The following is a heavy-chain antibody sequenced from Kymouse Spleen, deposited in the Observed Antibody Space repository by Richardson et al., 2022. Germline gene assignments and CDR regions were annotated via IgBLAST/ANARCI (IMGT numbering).Heavy chain of an antibody. J-gene: IGHJ4*02. CDR3: TRLYSSSPEFDY. CDR1: GFTFSGSA. V-gene: IGHV3-73*02. Sequence: EVQLVESGGGLVQPGGSLKLSCAASGFTFSGSAMHWVRQASGKGLEWVGRIRSKANSYATAYAASVKGRFTISRDDSKNTAYLQMNSLKTEDTAVYYCTRLYSSSPEFDYWGQGTLVTVSS. D-gene: IGHD6-6*01. CDR2: IRSKANSYAT.